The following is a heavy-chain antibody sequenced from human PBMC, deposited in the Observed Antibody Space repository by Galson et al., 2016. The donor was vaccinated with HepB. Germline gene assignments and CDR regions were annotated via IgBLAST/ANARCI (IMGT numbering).Heavy chain of an antibody. CDR3: ARGPRWSHHHQTLDY. Sequence: QSGAEVKEPGASVPLSCKASGYDFTDYYVHWVRQAPGQGLEWMGWINPNSGGTQYVQGRVTMTRDTSISTVYIELSGLRSDDTAVYYCARGPRWSHHHQTLDYWGQGTLVTVSS. D-gene: IGHD3-3*01. J-gene: IGHJ4*02. CDR1: GYDFTDYY. CDR2: INPNSGGT. V-gene: IGHV1-2*02.